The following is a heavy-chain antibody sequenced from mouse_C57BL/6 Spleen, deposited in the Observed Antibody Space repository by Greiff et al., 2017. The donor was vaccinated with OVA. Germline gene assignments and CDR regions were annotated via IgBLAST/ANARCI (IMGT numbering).Heavy chain of an antibody. CDR2: INPGSGGT. CDR1: GYAFTNYL. V-gene: IGHV1-54*01. D-gene: IGHD2-2*01. J-gene: IGHJ2*01. Sequence: QVQLKQSGAELVRPGTSVKVSCKASGYAFTNYLIEWVKQRPGQGLEWIGVINPGSGGTNYNEKFKGKATLTADKSSSTPYMQLSSLTSADSAFYFCSIVGVTAPSYWGHGATLTVST. CDR3: SIVGVTAPSY.